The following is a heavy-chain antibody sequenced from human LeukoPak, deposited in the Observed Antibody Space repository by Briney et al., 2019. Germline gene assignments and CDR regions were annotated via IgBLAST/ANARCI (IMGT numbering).Heavy chain of an antibody. CDR2: IYYSGST. CDR1: GGSISSSSYY. D-gene: IGHD1-26*01. J-gene: IGHJ6*03. CDR3: AREGSGSYYYYYYYMDV. V-gene: IGHV4-39*07. Sequence: SETLSLTCTVSGGSISSSSYYWGWLRQPPGKGLEWIGSIYYSGSTYYNPSLKSRVTISVDTSKNQFSLKLSSVTAADTAVYYCAREGSGSYYYYYYYMDVWGKGTTVTVSS.